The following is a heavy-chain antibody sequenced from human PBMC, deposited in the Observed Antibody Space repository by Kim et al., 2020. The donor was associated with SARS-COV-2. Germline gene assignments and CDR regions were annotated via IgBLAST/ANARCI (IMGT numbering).Heavy chain of an antibody. Sequence: GGSLRLSCSASGFTFSNYAMHWVRQAPGKGLEYVSAISSDGGSTYYADSVKGRFTISRDNSKNMLSVQMSSLRVEDTAIYYCVTRNYYNSGSYYEGAPFDFWGQGTLVTVSS. J-gene: IGHJ4*02. V-gene: IGHV3-64*05. CDR3: VTRNYYNSGSYYEGAPFDF. CDR2: ISSDGGST. CDR1: GFTFSNYA. D-gene: IGHD3-10*01.